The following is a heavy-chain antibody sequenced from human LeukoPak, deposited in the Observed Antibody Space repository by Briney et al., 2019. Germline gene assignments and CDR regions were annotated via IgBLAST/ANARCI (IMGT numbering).Heavy chain of an antibody. J-gene: IGHJ4*02. V-gene: IGHV3-30-3*01. CDR3: ASDYGNPDVVDY. CDR2: VSYDGTKK. Sequence: GGSLRLSCAASGFTFSNYAMHWVRQTPGKGLEWVAAVSYDGTKKYYADSVKGRFTISRDSSKNTLYLQMNSLGVEDTAVYYCASDYGNPDVVDYWGQGTLVTVSP. D-gene: IGHD4-11*01. CDR1: GFTFSNYA.